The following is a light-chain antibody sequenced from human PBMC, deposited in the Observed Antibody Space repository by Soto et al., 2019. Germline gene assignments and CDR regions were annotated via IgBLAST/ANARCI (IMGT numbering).Light chain of an antibody. CDR1: QSVTNNY. J-gene: IGKJ4*01. CDR2: GAS. Sequence: EIVLTQSPGTLSLSPGERATLSCRASQSVTNNYLAWYQQKPGQAPRLLIYGASSRATGIPDRFSGSGSGTDVTLTISTLEPEAFAVYYCHQCSYSPLTFGGGTRVEIK. V-gene: IGKV3-20*01. CDR3: HQCSYSPLT.